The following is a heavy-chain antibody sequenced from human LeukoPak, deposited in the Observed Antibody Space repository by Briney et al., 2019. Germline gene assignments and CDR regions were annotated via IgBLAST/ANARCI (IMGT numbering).Heavy chain of an antibody. V-gene: IGHV1-2*02. CDR3: ARGPRITIFGVVMANDAFDI. D-gene: IGHD3-3*01. J-gene: IGHJ3*02. CDR1: GYTFTDYF. CDR2: INPKSGGT. Sequence: ASVKVSCKASGYTFTDYFMNWVRQAPGQGLEWMGWINPKSGGTVYAQKFQGRVTMTRDTSSSTAYMELSRLRFDDTVVYDCARGPRITIFGVVMANDAFDIWGQGTMVTVSS.